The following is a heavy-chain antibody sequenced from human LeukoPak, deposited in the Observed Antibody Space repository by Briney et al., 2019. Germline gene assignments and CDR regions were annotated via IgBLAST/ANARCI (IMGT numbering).Heavy chain of an antibody. CDR1: GGSISSSSYY. D-gene: IGHD3-10*01. Sequence: SETLSLTCTVSGGSISSSSYYWGWIRQPPGQGLEWIGSIYYSGSTYYNPSLKSRVTISVDTSKNQFSLKLSSVTAADTAVYYCARHAITMVQGEIDYWGQGTLVTVSS. CDR2: IYYSGST. CDR3: ARHAITMVQGEIDY. V-gene: IGHV4-39*01. J-gene: IGHJ4*02.